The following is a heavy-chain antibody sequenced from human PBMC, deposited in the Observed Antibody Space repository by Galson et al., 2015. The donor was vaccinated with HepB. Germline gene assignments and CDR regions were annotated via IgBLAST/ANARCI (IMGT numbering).Heavy chain of an antibody. CDR3: ARERIAARAYYYYYGMDV. D-gene: IGHD6-6*01. CDR1: GFTFSDYY. CDR2: ISSSSSYT. V-gene: IGHV3-11*06. J-gene: IGHJ6*02. Sequence: SLRLSCAASGFTFSDYYMSWIRQAPGKGLEWVSYISSSSSYTNYADSVKGRFTISRDNAKNSLYLQMNSLRAEDTAVYYCARERIAARAYYYYYGMDVWGQGTTVTVSS.